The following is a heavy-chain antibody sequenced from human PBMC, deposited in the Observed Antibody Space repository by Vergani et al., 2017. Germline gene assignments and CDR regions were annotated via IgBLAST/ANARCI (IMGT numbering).Heavy chain of an antibody. Sequence: EVQLVESGGGLVQPGGSLRLSCAASGFTFSSYWMSWVRQAPGKGLEWVANIKQDGSEQYYVDSVKGRFTISRDNAKNSLYLQMNSLRAVDTAVYYCARDSPVRGYYYYFGMDVWGQGTTVTVSS. CDR3: ARDSPVRGYYYYFGMDV. V-gene: IGHV3-7*01. CDR2: IKQDGSEQ. CDR1: GFTFSSYW. D-gene: IGHD3-10*01. J-gene: IGHJ6*02.